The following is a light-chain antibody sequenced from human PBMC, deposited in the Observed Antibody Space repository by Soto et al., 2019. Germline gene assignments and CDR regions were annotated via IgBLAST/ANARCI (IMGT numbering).Light chain of an antibody. V-gene: IGKV3-20*01. J-gene: IGKJ5*01. CDR3: QQYGSSPIT. CDR2: AAS. CDR1: QSVSSSY. Sequence: EIVLTQSPGTLSLSPGERATLSYRTSQSVSSSYLAWYQQKPGQAPRLLIYAASSRATGIPDRFSGSGSGTDFSLTISRLEPEDFAVYYCQQYGSSPITFGQGTRLEI.